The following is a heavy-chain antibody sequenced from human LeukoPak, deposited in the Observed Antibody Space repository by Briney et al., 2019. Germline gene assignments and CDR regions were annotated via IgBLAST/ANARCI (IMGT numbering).Heavy chain of an antibody. J-gene: IGHJ4*02. D-gene: IGHD2-2*01. V-gene: IGHV4-59*01. CDR3: ARDADTSSHFDY. CDR2: ISYSGST. CDR1: GGSISRYY. Sequence: PSETLSLTCTVSGGSISRYYWSWIRQPREKGLEWLGYISYSGSTNYNPSPKSRVTISVDTSKNQFSLKLSSVTAADTAVYYCARDADTSSHFDYWGQGTLVTVSS.